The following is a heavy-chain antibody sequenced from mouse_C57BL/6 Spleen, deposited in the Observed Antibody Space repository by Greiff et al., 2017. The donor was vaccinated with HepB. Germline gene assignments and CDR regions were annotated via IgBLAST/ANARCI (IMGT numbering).Heavy chain of an antibody. J-gene: IGHJ2*01. D-gene: IGHD2-5*01. CDR2: INPNNGGT. CDR3: ARLPYSNLDY. CDR1: GYTFTDYY. Sequence: EVQLQQSGPELVKPGASVKISCKASGYTFTDYYMNWVKQSHGKSLEWIGDINPNNGGTSYNQKFKGKATLTVDKSSSTAYMELRSLTSEDSAVYYCARLPYSNLDYWGQGTTLTVSS. V-gene: IGHV1-26*01.